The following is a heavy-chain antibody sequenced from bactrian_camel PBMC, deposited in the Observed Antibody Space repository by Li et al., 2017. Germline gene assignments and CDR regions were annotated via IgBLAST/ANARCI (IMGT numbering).Heavy chain of an antibody. D-gene: IGHD5*01. CDR1: GYPNVAYC. Sequence: HVQLVESGGGSVEPGDSRRLACVESGYPNVAYCMGWFRQGPGKAREQVAAIYTGGGDTNYADSVKGRFAISHDRAKKTLYLQMNSLKPEDTALYYCATDHSPAWMGWPTFSYWGQGTQVTVS. CDR3: ATDHSPAWMGWPTFSY. V-gene: IGHV3S1*01. CDR2: IYTGGGDT. J-gene: IGHJ6*01.